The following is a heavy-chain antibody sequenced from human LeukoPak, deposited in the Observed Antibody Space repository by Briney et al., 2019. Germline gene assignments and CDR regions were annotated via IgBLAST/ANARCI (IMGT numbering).Heavy chain of an antibody. CDR1: GFTFSSYW. D-gene: IGHD3-22*01. CDR3: AREYYYDSSGPDY. V-gene: IGHV3-7*05. J-gene: IGHJ4*02. CDR2: IKQDGTEK. Sequence: GGSLRLSCGASGFTFSSYWMSWVRQAPGKGLEWVANIKQDGTEKYYVDSVRGRFTISRDNARYSLYLQMNSLRAEDTAVYYCAREYYYDSSGPDYWGQGTLVTVSS.